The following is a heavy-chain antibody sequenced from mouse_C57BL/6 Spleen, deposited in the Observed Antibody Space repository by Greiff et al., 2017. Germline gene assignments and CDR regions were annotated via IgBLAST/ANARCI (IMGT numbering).Heavy chain of an antibody. CDR2: ISSGGDYI. Sequence: DVQLVESGAGLVKPGGSLKLSCAASGFTFSSYAMSWVRQTPEKRLEWVAYISSGGDYIYYAGTVKGRFTISRDNARNTLYLQMSSLKSEDAAMYYCKREGGFADWGQGTLVTVSA. J-gene: IGHJ3*01. CDR3: KREGGFAD. V-gene: IGHV5-9-1*02. CDR1: GFTFSSYA.